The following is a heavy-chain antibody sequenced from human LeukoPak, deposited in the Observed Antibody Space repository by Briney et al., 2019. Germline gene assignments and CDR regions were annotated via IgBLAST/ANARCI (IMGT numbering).Heavy chain of an antibody. Sequence: QSGGSLRLSCAASGFTFNTYAMSWVRQAPGKGLEWVSVVSGTGGRTYYADSVKGRFTISRDNSKNTLYLQMDSLRAEDTALYYCVKASSSSPQYNWFDAWGQGTLVTVSS. CDR3: VKASSSSPQYNWFDA. D-gene: IGHD6-6*01. J-gene: IGHJ5*02. V-gene: IGHV3-23*01. CDR1: GFTFNTYA. CDR2: VSGTGGRT.